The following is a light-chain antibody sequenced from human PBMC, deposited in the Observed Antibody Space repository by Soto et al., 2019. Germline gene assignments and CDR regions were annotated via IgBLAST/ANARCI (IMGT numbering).Light chain of an antibody. CDR2: RNN. J-gene: IGLJ1*01. V-gene: IGLV1-47*01. Sequence: QSVLTQPPSASGTSGQRVTISCSGSSSNIGSNYVYWYQQLPGTAPKLLIYRNNQRPSGVPDRFSGSKSGTSASLAISGLRSEDEADYYCAAWDDSLSVLYVFGTGTKLTVL. CDR1: SSNIGSNY. CDR3: AAWDDSLSVLYV.